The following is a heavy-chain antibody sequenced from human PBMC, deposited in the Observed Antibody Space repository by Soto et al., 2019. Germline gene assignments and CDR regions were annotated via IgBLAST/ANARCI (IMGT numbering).Heavy chain of an antibody. V-gene: IGHV4-59*13. CDR1: GGSISSYY. CDR2: IYYKGTT. Sequence: SETLSLTCTVSGGSISSYYWSWIRQPPGKGLEWIGYIYYKGTTNYNPSLKSRVTMSVGTSKNQFSLKLSSVTAADTAVYYFARYYFCTSGYYFDYWGQGSLVTVSS. J-gene: IGHJ4*02. D-gene: IGHD3-22*01. CDR3: ARYYFCTSGYYFDY.